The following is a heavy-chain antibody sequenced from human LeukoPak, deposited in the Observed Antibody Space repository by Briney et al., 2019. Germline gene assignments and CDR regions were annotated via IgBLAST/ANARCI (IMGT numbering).Heavy chain of an antibody. CDR3: ARRHFAIVWQQLRGRYFQH. D-gene: IGHD6-13*01. V-gene: IGHV4-61*02. J-gene: IGHJ1*01. Sequence: PSQTLSLTCTVSGDSVSSGSNYWSWIRQPAGKGLEWIGRIYNSWTTNYNPSLKSRVTISVDTSKNQFSLKLSSVTAADTAVYYCARRHFAIVWQQLRGRYFQHWGQGTLVTVSS. CDR2: IYNSWTT. CDR1: GDSVSSGSNY.